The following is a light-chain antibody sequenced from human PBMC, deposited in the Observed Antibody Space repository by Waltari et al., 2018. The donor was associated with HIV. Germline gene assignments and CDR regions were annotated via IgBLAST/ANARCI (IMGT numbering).Light chain of an antibody. Sequence: QSVLTQPPSASGTPGQRVTISCSGSRSNIGSNFVYWYQQLPGMAPKLLIYRNNQRPQGVPDRFSGSKSGTSPSLAISGLRSEDVADYYCSVWDDSLTGHVVFGGGTKLTVL. CDR1: RSNIGSNF. CDR3: SVWDDSLTGHVV. CDR2: RNN. V-gene: IGLV1-47*01. J-gene: IGLJ2*01.